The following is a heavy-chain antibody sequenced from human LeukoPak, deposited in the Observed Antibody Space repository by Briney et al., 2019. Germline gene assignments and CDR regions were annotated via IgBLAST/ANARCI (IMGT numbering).Heavy chain of an antibody. CDR3: AKDILGNSNVRDAFDI. CDR2: IRYDGSNK. Sequence: PGGSLRLSCAASGVTFSSYGMYWVRQAPGKGLEWVTFIRYDGSNKYYADSVKGRFTISRDNSKNTLYLQMNSLRAEDTAVYYCAKDILGNSNVRDAFDIWGQGAMVTVSS. D-gene: IGHD2-8*02. CDR1: GVTFSSYG. V-gene: IGHV3-30*02. J-gene: IGHJ3*02.